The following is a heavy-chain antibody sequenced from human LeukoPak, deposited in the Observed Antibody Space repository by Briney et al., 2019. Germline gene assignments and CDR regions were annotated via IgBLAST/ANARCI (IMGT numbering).Heavy chain of an antibody. CDR1: GFTFSNAW. D-gene: IGHD1-26*01. J-gene: IGHJ6*04. Sequence: PGGSLRLSCAASGFTFSNAWMSWVRQAPGKGLEWVGRIKSKTDGGTTEYAAPVKGRFTISRDDSKNTLYLQMNSLKTEDTAVYYCPTREVVPILMDVWGKGTTVTVSS. V-gene: IGHV3-15*01. CDR3: PTREVVPILMDV. CDR2: IKSKTDGGTT.